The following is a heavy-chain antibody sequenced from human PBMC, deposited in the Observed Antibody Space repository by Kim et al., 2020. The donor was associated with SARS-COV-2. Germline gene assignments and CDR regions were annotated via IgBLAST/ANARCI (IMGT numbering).Heavy chain of an antibody. Sequence: SETLSLTCTVSGGSISSSSYYWGWIRQPPGKGLEWIGSIYYSGSTYYNPSLKSRVTISVDTSKNQFSLKLSSVTAADTAVYYCARDLGRGAFDIWGQGT. CDR3: ARDLGRGAFDI. CDR1: GGSISSSSYY. D-gene: IGHD3-10*01. V-gene: IGHV4-39*07. CDR2: IYYSGST. J-gene: IGHJ3*02.